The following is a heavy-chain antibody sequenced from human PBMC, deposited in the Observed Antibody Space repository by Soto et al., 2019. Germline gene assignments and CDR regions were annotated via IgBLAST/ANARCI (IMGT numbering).Heavy chain of an antibody. D-gene: IGHD6-19*01. CDR1: GFTLTTYW. CDR2: IKQDGSEK. V-gene: IGHV3-7*01. Sequence: VGSLRLSCAASGFTLTTYWMNWFRQAPGKGLEWVANIKQDGSEKYYGDSVKGRFFISRDNAKNSLYLQLNSLRAEDTAVYYCAREADASGWYNYGMDVWGQGNMVTV. CDR3: AREADASGWYNYGMDV. J-gene: IGHJ6*02.